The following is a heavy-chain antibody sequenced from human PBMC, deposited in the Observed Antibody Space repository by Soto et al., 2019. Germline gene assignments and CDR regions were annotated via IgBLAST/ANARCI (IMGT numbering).Heavy chain of an antibody. CDR3: VGVQYCFDY. Sequence: QVQLVESGGGVVQPGRSLRLSCAASGFPFTSYGMHWVREGPDKGLEWVAIISYDGSDKYYADSVKGRFTISRDNSKNTLYLQMNSLSTQATASYLCVGVQYCFDYRGQGTLVIVSS. CDR1: GFPFTSYG. D-gene: IGHD3-10*01. V-gene: IGHV3-30*03. CDR2: ISYDGSDK. J-gene: IGHJ4*02.